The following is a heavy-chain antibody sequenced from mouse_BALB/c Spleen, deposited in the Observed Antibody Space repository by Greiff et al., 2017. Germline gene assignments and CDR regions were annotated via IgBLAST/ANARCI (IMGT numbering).Heavy chain of an antibody. CDR2: IYPSDSYT. Sequence: QVQLQQPGAELVRPGASVKLSCKASGYTFTSYWINWVKQRPGQGLEWIGNIYPSDSYTNYNQKFKDKATLTVDKSSSTAYMQLSSPTSEDSAVYYCTVLTGTGYFDVWGAGTTVTVSS. V-gene: IGHV1-69*02. CDR1: GYTFTSYW. CDR3: TVLTGTGYFDV. J-gene: IGHJ1*01. D-gene: IGHD4-1*01.